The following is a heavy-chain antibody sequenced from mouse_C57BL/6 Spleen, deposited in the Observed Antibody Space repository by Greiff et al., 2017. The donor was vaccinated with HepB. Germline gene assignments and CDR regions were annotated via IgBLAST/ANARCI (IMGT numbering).Heavy chain of an antibody. CDR1: GSAFSRSW. CDR2: IYPGDGDT. Sequence: QVQLQPSGPELVQPGASVTISCKASGSAFSRSWLNWLMQRPGKGLEWIVRIYPGDGDTNYNGKFKGKATLTADKSSSTAYMQLSSLTSEDSAVYFCARENYYGSDAMDYWGQGTSVTVSS. V-gene: IGHV1-82*01. CDR3: ARENYYGSDAMDY. J-gene: IGHJ4*01. D-gene: IGHD1-1*01.